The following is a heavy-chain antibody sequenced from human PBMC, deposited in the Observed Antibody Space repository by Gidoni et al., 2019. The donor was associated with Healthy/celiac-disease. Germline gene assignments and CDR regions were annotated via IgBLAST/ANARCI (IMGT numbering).Heavy chain of an antibody. J-gene: IGHJ4*02. Sequence: QVQLVESGGGVFKPGRSLRLPCAASGFPFRSYGMHWCRQAPGKGLEWVVVIWYDRSNKYYADSVKGRFTISRDNSKNTLYLQMNSLRAEDTAVYYCAREGGVVVAATWYFDYWGQGTLVTVSS. CDR1: GFPFRSYG. V-gene: IGHV3-33*01. D-gene: IGHD2-15*01. CDR2: IWYDRSNK. CDR3: AREGGVVVAATWYFDY.